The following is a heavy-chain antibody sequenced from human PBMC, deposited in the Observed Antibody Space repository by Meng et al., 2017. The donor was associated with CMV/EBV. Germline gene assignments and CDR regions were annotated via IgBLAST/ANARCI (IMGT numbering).Heavy chain of an antibody. J-gene: IGHJ5*02. D-gene: IGHD6-13*01. CDR1: GFTFSSYS. Sequence: GESLKISCAASGFTFSSYSMNWVRQAPGKGLEWVSSISSSSSYIYYADSVKGRFTISRDNAKNSLYLQMNSLRAEDTAVYYCARSPTNQEDSSSWYSLIQDWFDPWGQGTLVTVSS. CDR2: ISSSSSYI. CDR3: ARSPTNQEDSSSWYSLIQDWFDP. V-gene: IGHV3-21*04.